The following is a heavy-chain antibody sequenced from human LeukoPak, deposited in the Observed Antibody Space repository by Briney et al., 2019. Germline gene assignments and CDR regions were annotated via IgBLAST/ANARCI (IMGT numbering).Heavy chain of an antibody. D-gene: IGHD3-22*01. V-gene: IGHV3-74*01. CDR3: ARVPYDSDKDF. J-gene: IGHJ4*02. Sequence: GGSLRLSCAASGFTFSSYWMHWVRQAPGKGLVWVSRISNDGSSTSYADSVKGRFTISRDNAKNTLYLQMSSLRAEDTAVYYCARVPYDSDKDFWGQGTLVTVSS. CDR2: ISNDGSST. CDR1: GFTFSSYW.